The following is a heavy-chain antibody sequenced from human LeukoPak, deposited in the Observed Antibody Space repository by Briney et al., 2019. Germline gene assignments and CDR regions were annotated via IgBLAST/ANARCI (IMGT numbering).Heavy chain of an antibody. V-gene: IGHV4-4*02. J-gene: IGHJ4*02. CDR3: ARAITMVRGVIVY. Sequence: SETLSLTCAVSGGSISSSNWWSWVRQPPGKGLEWIGEIYHSGSTNYNPSLKSRVTISVDKSKNQFSLKLSSVTAADTAVYYCARAITMVRGVIVYWGQGTLVTVSS. CDR2: IYHSGST. CDR1: GGSISSSNW. D-gene: IGHD3-10*01.